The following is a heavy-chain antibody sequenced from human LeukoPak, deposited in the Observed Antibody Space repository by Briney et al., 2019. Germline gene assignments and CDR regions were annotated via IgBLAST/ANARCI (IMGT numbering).Heavy chain of an antibody. V-gene: IGHV4-59*11. CDR2: IYYSGST. D-gene: IGHD2-15*01. CDR1: GGSISSHY. J-gene: IGHJ4*02. CDR3: ARDDCSGGSCYRY. Sequence: SETLSLTCTVSGGSISSHYWSWIRQPPGKGLEWIGYIYYSGSTNYNPSLKSRVTISVDTSKNQFSLKLSSVTAADTAVYYCARDDCSGGSCYRYWGQGTLVTVSS.